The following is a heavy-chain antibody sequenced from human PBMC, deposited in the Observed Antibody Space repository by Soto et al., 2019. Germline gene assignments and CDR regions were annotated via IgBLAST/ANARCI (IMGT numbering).Heavy chain of an antibody. D-gene: IGHD3-10*01. Sequence: EVQLVESGGGLVKPGRSLRLSCTASGFTFGDYAMSWFRQAPGKGLEWVGFIRSKAYGGTTEYAASVKGRFTISRDDSKSIAYLQMHSLKTEDTAVYYCTRVTVSYYYGSGSYSDYYYGMDVWGQGTTVTVSS. CDR1: GFTFGDYA. V-gene: IGHV3-49*05. CDR3: TRVTVSYYYGSGSYSDYYYGMDV. CDR2: IRSKAYGGTT. J-gene: IGHJ6*02.